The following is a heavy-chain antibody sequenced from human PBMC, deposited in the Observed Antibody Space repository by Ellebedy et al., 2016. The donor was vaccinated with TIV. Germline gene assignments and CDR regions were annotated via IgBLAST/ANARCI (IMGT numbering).Heavy chain of an antibody. CDR3: ARWGSFDI. V-gene: IGHV3-48*01. CDR2: ISSSSSTI. Sequence: GESLKLSCAASGFPFSTYSMNWVRQAPGKGLEWVSHISSSSSTIYYADSVKGRFTISRDNAKNSLYLQMNSLRAEDTAVYYCARWGSFDIWGQGTMVTVSS. J-gene: IGHJ3*02. CDR1: GFPFSTYS. D-gene: IGHD3-16*01.